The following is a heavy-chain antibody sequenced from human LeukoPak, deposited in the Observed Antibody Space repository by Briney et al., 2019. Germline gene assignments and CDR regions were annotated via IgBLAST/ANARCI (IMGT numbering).Heavy chain of an antibody. V-gene: IGHV4-4*07. CDR3: TRGRYYGSGPHSRYRGGWFDP. J-gene: IGHJ5*02. Sequence: SETLSLTCSVSGGSISNWCWNWIRQPAGMGLEWIGRICLSADTNYKPSLKSRVTMSADMSNNEISLKLTSVTAADTAVYYCTRGRYYGSGPHSRYRGGWFDPWGQGTLVTVSS. CDR2: ICLSADT. CDR1: GGSISNWC. D-gene: IGHD3-10*01.